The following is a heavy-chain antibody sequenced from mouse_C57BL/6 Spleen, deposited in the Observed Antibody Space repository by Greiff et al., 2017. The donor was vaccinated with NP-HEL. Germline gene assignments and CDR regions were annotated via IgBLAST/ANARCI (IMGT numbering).Heavy chain of an antibody. CDR3: ARRGSSFGWYFDV. V-gene: IGHV1-69*01. CDR2: IDTSDSYT. CDR1: GYTFTSYW. Sequence: QVQLQQPGAELVMPGASVKLSCKASGYTFTSYWMHWVKQRPGQGLEWIGEIDTSDSYTNYNQKFKGKSTLTVDKSSSTAYMQLSILTSEDSAVYYCARRGSSFGWYFDVWGTGTTVTVSS. D-gene: IGHD1-1*01. J-gene: IGHJ1*03.